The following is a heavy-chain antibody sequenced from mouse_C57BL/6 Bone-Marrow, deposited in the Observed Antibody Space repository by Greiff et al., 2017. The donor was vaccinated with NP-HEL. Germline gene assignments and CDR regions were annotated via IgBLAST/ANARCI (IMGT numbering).Heavy chain of an antibody. Sequence: QVQLQQPGAELVMPWASVKLSCKASGYTFTSYWMHWVKQRPGQGLEWIGEIDPSDSYTNYNQKFKGKSTLTVDKSSSTAYMQLSSLTSEDSAVYYCARGWDGYWGQGTTLTVSS. V-gene: IGHV1-69*01. D-gene: IGHD4-1*01. CDR1: GYTFTSYW. CDR2: IDPSDSYT. J-gene: IGHJ2*01. CDR3: ARGWDGY.